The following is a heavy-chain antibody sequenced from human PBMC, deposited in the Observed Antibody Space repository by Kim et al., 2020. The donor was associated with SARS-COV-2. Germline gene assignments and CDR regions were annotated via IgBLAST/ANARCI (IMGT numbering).Heavy chain of an antibody. CDR1: GFTFSSYW. D-gene: IGHD6-6*01. CDR2: INSDGSST. J-gene: IGHJ4*02. Sequence: GGSLRLSCAASGFTFSSYWMHWVRQAPGKGLVWVSRINSDGSSTSYADSVKGRSTISRDNAKNTLYLQMNSLRAEDTAVYYCARDPPTNIAARPDGDYWGQGTLVTVSS. V-gene: IGHV3-74*01. CDR3: ARDPPTNIAARPDGDY.